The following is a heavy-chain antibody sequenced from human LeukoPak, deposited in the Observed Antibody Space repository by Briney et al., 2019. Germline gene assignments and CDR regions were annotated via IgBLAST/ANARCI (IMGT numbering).Heavy chain of an antibody. Sequence: ASVKVSCKASGGTFSRYAISWVRQAPGQGLEWVGGIMPIFRTANYAQKFQGRVTVTTDESAGIVYMELSSLRSEDTAVYYCASGVHDSSGALGDWGQGTLVTVSS. V-gene: IGHV1-69*05. CDR2: IMPIFRTA. D-gene: IGHD3-22*01. J-gene: IGHJ4*02. CDR1: GGTFSRYA. CDR3: ASGVHDSSGALGD.